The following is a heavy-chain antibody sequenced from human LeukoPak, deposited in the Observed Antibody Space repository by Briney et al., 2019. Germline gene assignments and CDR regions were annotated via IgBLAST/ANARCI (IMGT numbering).Heavy chain of an antibody. D-gene: IGHD1-26*01. J-gene: IGHJ6*02. CDR3: ARDDSRSSYYYYGMDV. CDR2: ISSSSSYI. CDR1: GFPFSSYS. Sequence: PGGSLRLSCAASGFPFSSYSMNWVRQAPGKGLEWVSSISSSSSYIYYADSVKGRFTISRDNAKNSLYLQMNSLRAEDTAVYYCARDDSRSSYYYYGMDVWGQGTTVTVSS. V-gene: IGHV3-21*01.